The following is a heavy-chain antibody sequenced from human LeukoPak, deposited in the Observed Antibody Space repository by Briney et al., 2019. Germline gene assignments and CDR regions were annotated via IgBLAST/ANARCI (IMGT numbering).Heavy chain of an antibody. CDR1: GGSIRSYY. V-gene: IGHV4-59*08. CDR2: VYYSGST. Sequence: PSETLSLTCTVSGGSIRSYYWSWIRRPPGKGLEWIGHVYYSGSTNYNPSLKSRITISVDTSKNQFSLKLSSVTAADTALYYCVSIAGAGTYFQHWGQGTLVTVSS. D-gene: IGHD6-13*01. J-gene: IGHJ1*01. CDR3: VSIAGAGTYFQH.